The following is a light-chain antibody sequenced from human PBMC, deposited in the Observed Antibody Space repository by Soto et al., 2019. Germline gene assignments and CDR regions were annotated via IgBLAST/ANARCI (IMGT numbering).Light chain of an antibody. V-gene: IGLV4-69*02. Sequence: QSVLTQSPSDSASLGASVKLTCTLSSGHSNYAIAWHQQQPGKGPRYLMRVNSDGSHTKGDGIPDRFSGSSSGAERYLTISSLQSEDEADYYCQTWGTGIRVVFGGGTKLTVL. CDR3: QTWGTGIRVV. CDR1: SGHSNYA. CDR2: VNSDGSH. J-gene: IGLJ2*01.